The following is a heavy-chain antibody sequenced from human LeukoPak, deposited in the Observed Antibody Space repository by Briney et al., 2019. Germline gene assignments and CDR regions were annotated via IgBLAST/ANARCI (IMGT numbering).Heavy chain of an antibody. CDR1: GFTFSHYA. D-gene: IGHD2-2*03. J-gene: IGHJ3*02. Sequence: GGSLRLSCAASGFTFSHYAMSWVRQGPGKGLEWVSTIDGSGRDTFYSDSVKGRFTISRDNSKNTLYLQMNSLRAEDTAVYYCAKDWIYRDAFDIWGQGTMVTVSS. V-gene: IGHV3-23*01. CDR2: IDGSGRDT. CDR3: AKDWIYRDAFDI.